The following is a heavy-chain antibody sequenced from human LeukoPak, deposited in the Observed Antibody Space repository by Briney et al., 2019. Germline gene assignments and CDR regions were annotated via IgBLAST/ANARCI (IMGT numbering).Heavy chain of an antibody. J-gene: IGHJ4*03. V-gene: IGHV4-4*07. CDR2: IYTSGST. Sequence: SETLSLTCTVSGGSISSYYWSWIRQPAGKGLEWIGRIYTSGSTNYNPSLKSRVTMSVDTSKNQFSLKLSSVTAADTAVYYCARQARGSGSYLFDYWGQGTTVTVSS. CDR1: GGSISSYY. D-gene: IGHD3-10*01. CDR3: ARQARGSGSYLFDY.